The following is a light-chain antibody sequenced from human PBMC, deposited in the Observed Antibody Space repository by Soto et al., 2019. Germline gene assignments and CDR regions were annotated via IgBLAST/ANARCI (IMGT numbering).Light chain of an antibody. Sequence: EIVMTQSPATLSVSPGGRATLSCRASQSIRDTLAWYQQKPGQAPRLLIHGASTRAPGFPARFSGSGSGTDFTLTISSLQSEDFAVYYCQQYDNWPWTFDQGTKVEIK. J-gene: IGKJ1*01. CDR3: QQYDNWPWT. V-gene: IGKV3-15*01. CDR1: QSIRDT. CDR2: GAS.